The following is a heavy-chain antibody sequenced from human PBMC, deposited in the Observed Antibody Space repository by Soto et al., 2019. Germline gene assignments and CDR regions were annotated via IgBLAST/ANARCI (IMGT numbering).Heavy chain of an antibody. CDR2: INPNSGGT. D-gene: IGHD3-22*01. J-gene: IGHJ4*02. CDR3: ARESQSSSGYYNY. Sequence: ASVKVTFKASGYTFTGYYMHWVRQAPGQGLEWMGWINPNSGGTNYAQKFQGRVTMTRDTSISTAYMELSRLRSDDTAVYYCARESQSSSGYYNYWGQGTLVTVSS. CDR1: GYTFTGYY. V-gene: IGHV1-2*02.